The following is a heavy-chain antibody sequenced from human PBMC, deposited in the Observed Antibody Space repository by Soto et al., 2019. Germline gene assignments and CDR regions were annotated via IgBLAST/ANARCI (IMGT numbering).Heavy chain of an antibody. D-gene: IGHD3-22*01. CDR1: GYSFSSNW. J-gene: IGHJ4*02. V-gene: IGHV5-51*01. CDR2: IYPGDSEV. CDR3: ARHLYESSGHRYFDL. Sequence: GESLKISCQGSGYSFSSNWIGWVRQRPGKGLEWMGIIYPGDSEVKYSPSFRGQVTISVDTSISTAYLQWSSLKATDTAMYYCARHLYESSGHRYFDLWGQGTLVTVSS.